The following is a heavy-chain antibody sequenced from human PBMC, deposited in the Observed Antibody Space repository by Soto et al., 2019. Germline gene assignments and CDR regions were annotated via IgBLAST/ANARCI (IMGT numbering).Heavy chain of an antibody. CDR1: SVSNAW. CDR2: IKSKTDGGTT. D-gene: IGHD3-3*01. Sequence: SVSNAWMNWVRQAPGKGLEWVGRIKSKTDGGTTDYAAPVKGRFTISRDDSENTLYLQMNSLKTKDPAVYYCTTYVFDFCSCYPVRLDVWGQGTTVTVSS. CDR3: TTYVFDFCSCYPVRLDV. J-gene: IGHJ6*02. V-gene: IGHV3-15*07.